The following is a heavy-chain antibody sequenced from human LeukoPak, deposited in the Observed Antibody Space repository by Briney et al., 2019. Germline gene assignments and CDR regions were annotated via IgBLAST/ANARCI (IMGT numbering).Heavy chain of an antibody. Sequence: GASVKVSCKASGYTFTSYDINWVRQATGQGLEWMGGIIPIFGTANYAQKFQGRVTITADESTSTAYMELSSLRSEDTAVYYCARVPSPEDASSGYYYPFFDNWGQGTLVTVSS. D-gene: IGHD3-22*01. CDR2: IIPIFGTA. CDR1: GYTFTSYD. J-gene: IGHJ4*02. V-gene: IGHV1-69*13. CDR3: ARVPSPEDASSGYYYPFFDN.